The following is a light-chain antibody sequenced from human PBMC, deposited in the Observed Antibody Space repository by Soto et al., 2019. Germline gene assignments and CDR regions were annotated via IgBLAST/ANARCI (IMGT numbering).Light chain of an antibody. CDR3: AAWDDSLSGWL. J-gene: IGLJ3*02. V-gene: IGLV1-47*01. Sequence: QSVLTQPPSASGTPGQRVTISCSGSSSNIGSNYVYCYQQLPGTAPKLLIYRNNHQPSGVPDRFSGSKSGTSASLAISGLGSEDEAVYYCAAWDDSLSGWLFGGGTKLTVL. CDR1: SSNIGSNY. CDR2: RNN.